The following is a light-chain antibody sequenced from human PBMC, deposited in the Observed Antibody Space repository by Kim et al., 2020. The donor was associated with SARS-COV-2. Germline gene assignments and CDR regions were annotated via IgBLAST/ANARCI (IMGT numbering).Light chain of an antibody. J-gene: IGLJ1*01. V-gene: IGLV2-14*04. CDR1: SSDVGGYNY. CDR2: DVT. Sequence: GQSLTISCTVTSSDVGGYNYVSWYQQHPGKAPKLMIYDVTKRPSGVSDRFSGSKSGNTASLTISGLQAEDEADYYCSSCTISSTYVFGTGTKVTVL. CDR3: SSCTISSTYV.